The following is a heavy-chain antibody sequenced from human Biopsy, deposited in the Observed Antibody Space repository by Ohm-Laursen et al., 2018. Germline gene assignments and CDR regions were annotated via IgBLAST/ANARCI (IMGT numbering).Heavy chain of an antibody. Sequence: EASVKVSCKVSGYTLTELSIHWVRQAPGRGLEWMGGFAPENGKTIYAQKFQGRVTMTEDTSTDTAYMELSSLRSEDTAVYYCAADINVWNVNYWGQGTQVTVSS. CDR2: FAPENGKT. J-gene: IGHJ4*02. CDR3: AADINVWNVNY. CDR1: GYTLTELS. D-gene: IGHD1-1*01. V-gene: IGHV1-24*01.